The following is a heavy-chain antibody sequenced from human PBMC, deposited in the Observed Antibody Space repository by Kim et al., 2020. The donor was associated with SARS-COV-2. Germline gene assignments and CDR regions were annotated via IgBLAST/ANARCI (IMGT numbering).Heavy chain of an antibody. CDR2: ISYDGSNK. Sequence: GGSLRLSCAASGFTFSSYAMHWVRQAPGKGLEWVAVISYDGSNKYYADSVKGRFTISRDNSKNTLYLQMNSLRAEDTAVYYCARDAYDSSGYYSYWGQGTLVTVSS. D-gene: IGHD3-22*01. CDR3: ARDAYDSSGYYSY. J-gene: IGHJ4*02. CDR1: GFTFSSYA. V-gene: IGHV3-30*04.